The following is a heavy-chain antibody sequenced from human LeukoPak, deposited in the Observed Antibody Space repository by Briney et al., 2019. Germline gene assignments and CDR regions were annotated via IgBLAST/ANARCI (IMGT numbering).Heavy chain of an antibody. J-gene: IGHJ2*01. CDR2: ISGSGGST. CDR3: ANTRPDYGGNHHAPVYFDL. CDR1: GFTFSNAW. V-gene: IGHV3-23*01. D-gene: IGHD4-23*01. Sequence: PGGSLRLSCAASGFTFSNAWMSWVRQAPGKGLEWVSAISGSGGSTYYADSVKGRFTISRDNSKNTLYLQMNSLRAEDTAVYYCANTRPDYGGNHHAPVYFDLWGRGTLVTVSS.